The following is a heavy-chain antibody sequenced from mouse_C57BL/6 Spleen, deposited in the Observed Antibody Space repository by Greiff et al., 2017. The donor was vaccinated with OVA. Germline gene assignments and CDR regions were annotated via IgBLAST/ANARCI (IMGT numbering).Heavy chain of an antibody. CDR1: GYTFTSYW. J-gene: IGHJ4*01. D-gene: IGHD2-5*01. CDR2: IHPNSGST. Sequence: VQLQQPGAELVKPGASVKLSCKASGYTFTSYWMHWVKQRPGQGLEWIGMIHPNSGSTNYNEKFKSKATLTVDKSSSTAYMQLSSLTSEDAAVYYCAREDSNNAMDYWGQGTSVTVSS. V-gene: IGHV1-64*01. CDR3: AREDSNNAMDY.